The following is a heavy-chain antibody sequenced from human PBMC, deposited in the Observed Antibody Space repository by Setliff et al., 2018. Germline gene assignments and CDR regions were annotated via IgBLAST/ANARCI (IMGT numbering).Heavy chain of an antibody. Sequence: PGESLKISCKGSGYSFINYWIGWVRQMPGKGLEWMGIIYPGDSDTTYSPSFQGQVTISADRSISTAYLQWSSLKASDTAMYYCVRQRYTSRRYVRDGFDIWGQGTMVTVSS. J-gene: IGHJ3*02. D-gene: IGHD6-13*01. CDR3: VRQRYTSRRYVRDGFDI. CDR2: IYPGDSDT. V-gene: IGHV5-51*01. CDR1: GYSFINYW.